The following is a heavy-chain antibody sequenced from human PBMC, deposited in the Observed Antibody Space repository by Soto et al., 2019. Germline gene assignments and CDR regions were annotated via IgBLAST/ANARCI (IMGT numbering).Heavy chain of an antibody. CDR2: IFSNDVK. CDR1: GFSLSNARMG. Sequence: QVTLKESGPVLVKPTETLTLTCTVPGFSLSNARMGVSWIRQPPGKALEWLAYIFSNDVKSYSTSLKSRLTLSKDTSKSQVVLTMTNMDPVDTATYYCALSYYGSGRCFDYGGQGTLVTVSS. V-gene: IGHV2-26*01. D-gene: IGHD3-10*01. J-gene: IGHJ4*02. CDR3: ALSYYGSGRCFDY.